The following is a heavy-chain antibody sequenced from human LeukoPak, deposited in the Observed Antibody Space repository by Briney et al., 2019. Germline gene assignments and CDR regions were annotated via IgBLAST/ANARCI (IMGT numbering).Heavy chain of an antibody. Sequence: ASVNVSCMSSGYTFTRYAIHGVRPAPGRSPEGMGWINVGNGNTKYSQKFQGRVTITRDTSASTAYMELSSLRSEDTAVYYCARLTVTPYYFDYWGQGTLVTVSS. J-gene: IGHJ4*02. CDR3: ARLTVTPYYFDY. D-gene: IGHD4-17*01. CDR2: INVGNGNT. V-gene: IGHV1-3*01. CDR1: GYTFTRYA.